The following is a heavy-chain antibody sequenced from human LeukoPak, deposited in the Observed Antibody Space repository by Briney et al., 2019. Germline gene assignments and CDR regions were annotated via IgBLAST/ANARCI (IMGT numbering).Heavy chain of an antibody. Sequence: SETLSLTCTVSGGSISSYYWSWIRQPPGKGLERIGYIYYSESTNYNPSLKSRVTISVDTSKNQFSLKLSSVTAADTAVYYCARADVLLWFGELSVRFDYWGQGTLVTVSS. J-gene: IGHJ4*02. CDR1: GGSISSYY. CDR2: IYYSEST. V-gene: IGHV4-59*01. CDR3: ARADVLLWFGELSVRFDY. D-gene: IGHD3-10*01.